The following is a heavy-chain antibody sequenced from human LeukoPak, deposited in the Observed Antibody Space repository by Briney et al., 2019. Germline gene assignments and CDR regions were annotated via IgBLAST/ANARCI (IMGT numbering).Heavy chain of an antibody. D-gene: IGHD3-3*01. V-gene: IGHV3-48*01. J-gene: IGHJ4*02. CDR3: AREDRITIFGVVIISAGVSDY. Sequence: HAGRSLRLSCAASGFTFSSYSMNWVRQAPGKGLEWVSYISSSSSTIYYADSVKGRFTISRDNAKNSLYLQMNSLRAEDTAVYYCAREDRITIFGVVIISAGVSDYWGQGTLVTVSS. CDR1: GFTFSSYS. CDR2: ISSSSSTI.